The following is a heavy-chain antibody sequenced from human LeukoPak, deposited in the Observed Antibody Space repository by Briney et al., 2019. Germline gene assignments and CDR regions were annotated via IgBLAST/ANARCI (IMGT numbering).Heavy chain of an antibody. CDR3: ASGTYSSSWMDGFDI. V-gene: IGHV3-23*01. J-gene: IGHJ3*02. D-gene: IGHD6-13*01. CDR2: IDISGGTT. CDR1: GFTFSSYG. Sequence: PGGSLRLSCSASGFTFSSYGMSWVRQAPGKGLEWVSAIDISGGTTNYTGSVKGRFTISRDNSKNTLSLQMNSLRAEDTAVYYCASGTYSSSWMDGFDIWGQGTMVTVSS.